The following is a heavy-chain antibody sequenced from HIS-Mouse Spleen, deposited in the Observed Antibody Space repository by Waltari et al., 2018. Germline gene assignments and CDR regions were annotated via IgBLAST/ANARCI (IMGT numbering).Heavy chain of an antibody. V-gene: IGHV3-7*01. CDR2: IKQDGSEK. CDR3: ARDSGGSYFDY. Sequence: EVQLVESGGGLVQPGGSLRLSCAASGFTFSSFWMGWVRQAPGKGLEWVANIKQDGSEKYYVDSGKGRFTISRDNAKNSLYLQMNSLRAEDTAVYYCARDSGGSYFDYWGQGTLVTVSS. J-gene: IGHJ4*02. D-gene: IGHD1-26*01. CDR1: GFTFSSFW.